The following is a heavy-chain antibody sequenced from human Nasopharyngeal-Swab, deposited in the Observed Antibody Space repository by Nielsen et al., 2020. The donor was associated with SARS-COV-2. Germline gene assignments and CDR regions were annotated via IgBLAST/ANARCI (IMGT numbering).Heavy chain of an antibody. CDR1: GFTFSSYS. Sequence: GESLKISCAASGFTFSSYSMNWVRQAPGKGLEWVSSISSISSYIYYADSVKGRFTISRDNAKNSLYLQMNSLRAEDTAVYYCARASAGNYDFWSGPTFDYWGQGTLVTVSS. J-gene: IGHJ4*02. V-gene: IGHV3-21*01. CDR3: ARASAGNYDFWSGPTFDY. CDR2: ISSISSYI. D-gene: IGHD3-3*01.